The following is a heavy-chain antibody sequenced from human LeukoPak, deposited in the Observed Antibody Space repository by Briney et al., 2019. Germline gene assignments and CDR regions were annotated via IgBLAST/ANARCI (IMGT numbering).Heavy chain of an antibody. Sequence: PSGTLSLTCTVSGGSISSYYWSWIRQPPGKGLEWIGYIYYSGSTNYNPSLKSRVTISVDTSKNQFSLKLSSVTAADTAVYYCARHGGTMVRGVINPFDYWGQGTLVTVSS. CDR2: IYYSGST. CDR1: GGSISSYY. D-gene: IGHD3-10*01. J-gene: IGHJ4*02. V-gene: IGHV4-59*08. CDR3: ARHGGTMVRGVINPFDY.